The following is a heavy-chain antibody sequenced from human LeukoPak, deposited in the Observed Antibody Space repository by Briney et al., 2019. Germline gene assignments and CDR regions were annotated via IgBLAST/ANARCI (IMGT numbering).Heavy chain of an antibody. CDR1: GYSFTSYW. CDR2: IYPGDSDL. CDR3: ARRSSSGSNWFDP. Sequence: GESLKISCQGSGYSFTSYWIGWVRQMPGKGLEWMGIIYPGDSDLRYSPSFQGQVTISADKSISTAYLQWSSLKASDTAMYYCARRSSSGSNWFDPWGQGTLVTVSS. V-gene: IGHV5-51*01. D-gene: IGHD6-19*01. J-gene: IGHJ5*02.